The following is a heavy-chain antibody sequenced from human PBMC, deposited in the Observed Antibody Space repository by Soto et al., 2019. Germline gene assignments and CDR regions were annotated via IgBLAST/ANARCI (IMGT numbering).Heavy chain of an antibody. CDR1: GGTFSSYA. J-gene: IGHJ4*02. CDR3: ARELRDGYNMSPFDY. CDR2: IIPIFGTA. D-gene: IGHD5-12*01. Sequence: SVKVSCKASGGTFSSYAISWVRQAPGQGLEWMGGIIPIFGTANYAQKFQGRVTITADESTSTAYMELSSLRSEDTAVYYCARELRDGYNMSPFDYWGQGTLVTVSS. V-gene: IGHV1-69*13.